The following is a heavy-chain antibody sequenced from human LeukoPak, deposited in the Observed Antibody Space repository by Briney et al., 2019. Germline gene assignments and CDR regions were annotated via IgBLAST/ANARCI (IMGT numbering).Heavy chain of an antibody. CDR3: ARRGFFDY. CDR2: ISYSGST. CDR1: GGSISGYH. Sequence: SETLSLTCKVSGGSISGYHWSWVRQPPGKGLEWIGYISYSGSTNYNPSLKSRVTISLDTSKNQFSLKLSSVTAADTAVYFCARRGFFDYWGQGTLVTVSS. V-gene: IGHV4-59*08. J-gene: IGHJ4*02.